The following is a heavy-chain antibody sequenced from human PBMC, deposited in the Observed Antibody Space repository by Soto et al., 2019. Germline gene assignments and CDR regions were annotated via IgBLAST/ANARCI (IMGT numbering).Heavy chain of an antibody. D-gene: IGHD2-21*01. Sequence: DVQLLESGGDLVQPGGSLRLSCAASGFTFSSSWMHWVRQARERGLVWVSRISSDGSSTDYADSVKGRFTISRDDSRNTLSLQMSSLRAEDTAVYYCAKIARTVIAVGAFESWGQGALVTVSS. CDR2: ISSDGSST. V-gene: IGHV3-74*01. J-gene: IGHJ4*02. CDR3: AKIARTVIAVGAFES. CDR1: GFTFSSSW.